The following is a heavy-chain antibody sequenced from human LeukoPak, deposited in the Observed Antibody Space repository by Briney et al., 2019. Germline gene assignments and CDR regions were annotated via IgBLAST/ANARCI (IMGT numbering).Heavy chain of an antibody. J-gene: IGHJ3*01. V-gene: IGHV3-21*01. CDR1: GFTFSRYS. Sequence: GGSLRLSCAASGFTFSRYSMNWVRQAPGKGLEWVSSISTTSSDIYYADSVKGRFTISRDNAKKSLYLQMNSLRAEDTAVYYCTGHDLTLNAFDVWGQGTMVTVSP. CDR3: TGHDLTLNAFDV. CDR2: ISTTSSDI. D-gene: IGHD1-14*01.